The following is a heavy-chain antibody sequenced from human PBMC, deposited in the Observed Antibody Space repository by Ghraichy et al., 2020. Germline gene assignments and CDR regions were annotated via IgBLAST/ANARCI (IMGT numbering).Heavy chain of an antibody. CDR3: ARERENYHESSDFAHY. Sequence: GESLNISCAASGFTFSSHEMNWVRQAPGKGLEWVSYISSSGNTIYYADSVKGRFTISRDNAKNSLFLQMNSLRAEDTAVYYCARERENYHESSDFAHYWGQGTLVTVSS. CDR2: ISSSGNTI. J-gene: IGHJ4*02. V-gene: IGHV3-48*03. CDR1: GFTFSSHE. D-gene: IGHD3-22*01.